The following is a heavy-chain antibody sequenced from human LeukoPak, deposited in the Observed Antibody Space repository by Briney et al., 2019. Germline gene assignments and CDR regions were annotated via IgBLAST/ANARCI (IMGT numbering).Heavy chain of an antibody. CDR2: ISSSSTYI. CDR1: GFTFSSYS. D-gene: IGHD5/OR15-5a*01. CDR3: ARVIASTINCFDP. Sequence: TGGSLRLSCAASGFTFSSYSMNWVRQASGKGLEWVSSISSSSTYIYYADSVKGRFTISRDNAKNSLYLQMNSLRAEDTAVYYCARVIASTINCFDPWGQGTLVTVSS. V-gene: IGHV3-21*01. J-gene: IGHJ5*02.